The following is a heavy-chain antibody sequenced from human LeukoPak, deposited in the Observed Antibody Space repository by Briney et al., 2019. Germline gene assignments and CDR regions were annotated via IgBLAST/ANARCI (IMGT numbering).Heavy chain of an antibody. CDR2: INLSGGST. J-gene: IGHJ6*02. CDR1: GYTFTTYS. CDR3: VRHNHMDV. V-gene: IGHV1-46*01. Sequence: ASVKVSCKASGYTFTTYSMHWVRQAPGQGLEWMAIINLSGGSTDYTQKFQGRVTMTRDTSTSTVYMEMSSLGSEDTAVYYCVRHNHMDVWGQGATVTVSS.